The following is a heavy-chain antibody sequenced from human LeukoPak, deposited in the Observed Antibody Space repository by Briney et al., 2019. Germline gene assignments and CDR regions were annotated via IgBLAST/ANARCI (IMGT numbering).Heavy chain of an antibody. CDR3: SRHEALPGDY. Sequence: GGSLNLSCAASGFTFSGSTVHWVRQASGKGLDWVGHIRTKANNYATAYAASVKGRFTISRDDSKNTAYLQMNSLKIEDTAVYYCSRHEALPGDYWGQGTLVTVSS. D-gene: IGHD2-21*02. CDR1: GFTFSGST. CDR2: IRTKANNYAT. J-gene: IGHJ4*02. V-gene: IGHV3-73*01.